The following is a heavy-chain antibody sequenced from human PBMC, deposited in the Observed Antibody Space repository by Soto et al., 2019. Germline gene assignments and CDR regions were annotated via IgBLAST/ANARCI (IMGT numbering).Heavy chain of an antibody. Sequence: QVPLVQSGLEVKKPGASVRVSCKASGYKFTSYAIGWVRQVPGQGLEGVGWISTFKGHTNYAQSLQGRVTMTTAASTSTVYLDLRSLKSDATAVYYCARVDDYYDSSGNYYTFFDYWGQGTLVTVSS. CDR1: GYKFTSYA. CDR3: ARVDDYYDSSGNYYTFFDY. V-gene: IGHV1-18*04. CDR2: ISTFKGHT. J-gene: IGHJ4*02. D-gene: IGHD3-22*01.